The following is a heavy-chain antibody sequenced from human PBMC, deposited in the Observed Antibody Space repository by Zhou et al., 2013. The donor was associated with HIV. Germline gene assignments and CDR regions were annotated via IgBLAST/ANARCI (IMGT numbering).Heavy chain of an antibody. V-gene: IGHV1-69*05. CDR3: VRGGRPAPMLRGVIIPQFDH. D-gene: IGHD3-10*01. CDR2: IIPIFGTP. CDR1: GGTFNTHA. J-gene: IGHJ4*02. Sequence: QVQLVQSGAEVKKPGSSVKVSCKTSGGTFNTHAISWVRQAPGQGPEWMGGIIPIFGTPHYAQKFRGRVTIITEEYTGTTYMDLSSLTSEDTAIYYCVRGGRPAPMLRGVIIPQFDHWGQGTLVTVSS.